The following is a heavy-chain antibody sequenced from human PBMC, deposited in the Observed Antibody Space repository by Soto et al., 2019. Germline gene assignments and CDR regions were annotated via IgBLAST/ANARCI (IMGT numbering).Heavy chain of an antibody. CDR1: GYTFTGYC. V-gene: IGHV1-2*02. D-gene: IGHD4-17*01. CDR3: ARVGYGDYNGLRDAFDI. J-gene: IGHJ3*02. Sequence: ASVKVSCKASGYTFTGYCMHWVRQAPGQGVEWMGWINPNSGGTNYAQKFQGRVTMTRDTSISTAYMELSRLRSDDTAVYYCARVGYGDYNGLRDAFDIWGQGTMVTVSS. CDR2: INPNSGGT.